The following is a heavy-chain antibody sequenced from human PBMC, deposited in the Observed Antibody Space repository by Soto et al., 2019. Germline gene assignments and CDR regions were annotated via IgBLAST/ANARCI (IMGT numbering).Heavy chain of an antibody. J-gene: IGHJ4*02. D-gene: IGHD3-3*01. Sequence: QVQLQESGPGLVKPSETLSLTCTVCGGSISSYYWSWIRQPPGKGLEWIGYIYYSGSTNYNPSLKSRVTISVDTSKNQFSLKLSSVTAADTAVYYCARWDTMERYFDYWGQGSLVTVSS. V-gene: IGHV4-59*01. CDR1: GGSISSYY. CDR2: IYYSGST. CDR3: ARWDTMERYFDY.